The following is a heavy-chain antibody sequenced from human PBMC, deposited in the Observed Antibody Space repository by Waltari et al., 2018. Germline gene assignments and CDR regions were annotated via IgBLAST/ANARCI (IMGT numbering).Heavy chain of an antibody. CDR3: AREGPDTAMVPATDY. Sequence: QVQLQQWGAGLLKPSETLSLTCAVYGGSFSGYYWSWIRQPPGKGLEWIGEINHSGSTNYNPSLKSRVTISVDTSKNQFSLKLSSVTAADTAVYYCAREGPDTAMVPATDYWGQGTLVTVSS. J-gene: IGHJ4*02. CDR2: INHSGST. CDR1: GGSFSGYY. V-gene: IGHV4-34*01. D-gene: IGHD5-18*01.